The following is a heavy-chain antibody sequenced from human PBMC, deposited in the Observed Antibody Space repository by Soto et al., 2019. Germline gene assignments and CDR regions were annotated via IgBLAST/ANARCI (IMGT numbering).Heavy chain of an antibody. V-gene: IGHV3-33*06. CDR1: GFTFSSYG. CDR3: AKETYSGPLDY. D-gene: IGHD2-15*01. J-gene: IGHJ4*02. Sequence: QVQLVESGGGVVQPGRSLRLSCAASGFTFSSYGMHWVRQAPGKGLEWVAVIWYDGSNKYYADAVKGRFTISRDNSKNTLYLQMKSLRAEDTAVYYCAKETYSGPLDYWGQGTLVTVSS. CDR2: IWYDGSNK.